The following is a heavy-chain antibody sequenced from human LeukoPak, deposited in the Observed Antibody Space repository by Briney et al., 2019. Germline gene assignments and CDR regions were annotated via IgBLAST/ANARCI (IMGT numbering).Heavy chain of an antibody. Sequence: SETLSLTCTVSGGSISSSSYYWGWIRQPPGKGLEWIGSTYYSGSTYYNPSLKSRVTISVDTSKNQFSLKLSSVTATDTAVYYCARGVSGYRPFDYWGQGTLVTVSS. CDR1: GGSISSSSYY. CDR3: ARGVSGYRPFDY. J-gene: IGHJ4*02. CDR2: TYYSGST. V-gene: IGHV4-39*07. D-gene: IGHD3-10*01.